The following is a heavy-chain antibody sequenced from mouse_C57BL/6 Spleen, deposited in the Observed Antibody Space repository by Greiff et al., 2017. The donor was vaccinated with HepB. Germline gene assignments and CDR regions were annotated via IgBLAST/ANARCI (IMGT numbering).Heavy chain of an antibody. CDR2: VYPGDGDT. J-gene: IGHJ1*03. CDR1: GYAFSSSW. Sequence: QVHVKQSGPELVKPGASVKISCKASGYAFSSSWMNWVKQRPGKGLEWIGRVYPGDGDTNYNGKFKGKATLTADKSSSTAYMQLSSLTSEDSAVYFCARSGDHYYGSSWYFDVWGTGTTVTVSS. CDR3: ARSGDHYYGSSWYFDV. D-gene: IGHD1-1*01. V-gene: IGHV1-82*01.